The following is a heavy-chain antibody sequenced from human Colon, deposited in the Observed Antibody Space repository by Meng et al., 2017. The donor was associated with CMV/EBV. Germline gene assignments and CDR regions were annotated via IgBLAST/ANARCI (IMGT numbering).Heavy chain of an antibody. D-gene: IGHD3-10*01. CDR3: VKDVSSGRFSQGFDP. Sequence: SLKIPCATSGFIFDNYAMHWVRQVPGKGLEWVSGVSWNSDYIGYADSVKGRFTISRDNAKNSLYLQMNSLRVEDTALYYCVKDVSSGRFSQGFDPWGQGTLVTVSS. V-gene: IGHV3-9*01. CDR2: VSWNSDYI. CDR1: GFIFDNYA. J-gene: IGHJ5*02.